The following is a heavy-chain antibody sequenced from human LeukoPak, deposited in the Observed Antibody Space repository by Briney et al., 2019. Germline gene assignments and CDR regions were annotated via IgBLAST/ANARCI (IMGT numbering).Heavy chain of an antibody. V-gene: IGHV3-7*01. CDR2: IKQDGSEK. J-gene: IGHJ4*02. CDR1: GYSFSTYW. CDR3: ARGWPSDY. Sequence: GGSLRLSCAASGYSFSTYWMSWVRQAPGKGLEWVANIKQDGSEKYYVDSVKGRFTISRDNAKNSLYLQMNSLGAEDTAVYYCARGWPSDYWGQGTLVTVSS. D-gene: IGHD5-24*01.